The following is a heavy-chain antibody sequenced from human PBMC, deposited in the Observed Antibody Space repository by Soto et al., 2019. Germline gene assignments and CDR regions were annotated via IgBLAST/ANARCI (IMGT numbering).Heavy chain of an antibody. CDR1: GGSISSGDYY. V-gene: IGHV4-30-4*01. CDR3: ASMTTEVLGFGY. J-gene: IGHJ4*02. Sequence: QVQLQESGPGLVKPSQTLSLTCTVSGGSISSGDYYLSWIRQPPGKGLEWIGYIYYSGSTYYNPSLKSRVTISVDTSKNQFSLKLSSVTAAATAVYYCASMTTEVLGFGYWGQGTLVTVSS. D-gene: IGHD4-17*01. CDR2: IYYSGST.